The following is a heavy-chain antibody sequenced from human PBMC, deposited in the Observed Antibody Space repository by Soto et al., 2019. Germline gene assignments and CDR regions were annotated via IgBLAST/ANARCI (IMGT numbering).Heavy chain of an antibody. Sequence: ASVKVSCKASGYTFTSYDMHWVRQAPGQGLEWMGWINPNSGGTNYAQKFQGWVTMTTDASTSTAYMELSSLRSEDTAVYHCARGGEYCSGGSCQAVGYYYYGMDVWG. V-gene: IGHV1-2*04. CDR3: ARGGEYCSGGSCQAVGYYYYGMDV. CDR1: GYTFTSYD. CDR2: INPNSGGT. D-gene: IGHD2-15*01. J-gene: IGHJ6*02.